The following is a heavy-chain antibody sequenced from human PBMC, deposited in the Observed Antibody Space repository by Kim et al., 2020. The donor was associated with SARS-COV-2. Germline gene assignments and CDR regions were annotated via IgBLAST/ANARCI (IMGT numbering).Heavy chain of an antibody. CDR1: RFTFSSYA. CDR2: IFGSGHGT. J-gene: IGHJ2*01. D-gene: IGHD2-2*01. V-gene: IGHV3-23*01. Sequence: GGSLRLSCVASRFTFSSYAMTWVRQAPGKGLEWVSAIFGSGHGTYYADSVKGRFIVSRDNSKNTLYLQMNNLRADDTAIYYCAKNVHVTSVTFLWYFDLWGRGTSVTVSS. CDR3: AKNVHVTSVTFLWYFDL.